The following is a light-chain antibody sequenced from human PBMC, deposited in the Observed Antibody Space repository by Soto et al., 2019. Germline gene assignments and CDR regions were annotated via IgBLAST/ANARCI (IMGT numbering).Light chain of an antibody. CDR3: QQYGSSSWT. CDR1: QSVSSSH. J-gene: IGKJ1*01. Sequence: EIVLTQSPGTLSLSPGERATLSCRASQSVSSSHLARYQQKPGQAPRLLIYAASSSATGIPDRFIGSGSETDFTLTISRLDPEEFAVYYCQQYGSSSWTCGQGTKVEIK. CDR2: AAS. V-gene: IGKV3-20*01.